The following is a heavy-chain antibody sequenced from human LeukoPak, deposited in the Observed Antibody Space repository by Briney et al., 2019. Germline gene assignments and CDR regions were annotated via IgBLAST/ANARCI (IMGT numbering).Heavy chain of an antibody. V-gene: IGHV3-30*18. CDR1: GFTFSSYG. Sequence: GGSLRLSFAASGFTFSSYGMHWVRQAPGKGLEWVAVMSYDGSNKYYADSVKGRFTISRDNSKNTLYLQMNSLRAEDTAVYYCAKFSSSGAIDYWGQGTHVTVST. D-gene: IGHD2-15*01. J-gene: IGHJ4*02. CDR3: AKFSSSGAIDY. CDR2: MSYDGSNK.